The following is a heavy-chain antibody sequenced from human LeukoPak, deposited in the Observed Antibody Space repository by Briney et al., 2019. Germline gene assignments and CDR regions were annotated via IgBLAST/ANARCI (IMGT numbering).Heavy chain of an antibody. CDR1: GFTFSSYA. Sequence: GGSLRLSCSASGFTFSSYAMHWVRQAPGKGLEWVAVISYDGSNKYYADSVKGRFTISRDNSKNTLYLQMNSLRAEDTAFFFQAKDGIRYDSSGYYPDYWGQGTLVTVSS. D-gene: IGHD3-22*01. J-gene: IGHJ4*02. V-gene: IGHV3-30*04. CDR2: ISYDGSNK. CDR3: AKDGIRYDSSGYYPDY.